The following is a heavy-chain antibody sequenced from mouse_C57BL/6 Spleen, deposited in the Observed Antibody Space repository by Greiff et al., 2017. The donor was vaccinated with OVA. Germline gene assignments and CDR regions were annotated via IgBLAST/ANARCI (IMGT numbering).Heavy chain of an antibody. CDR1: GFSLTSYG. CDR3: ARNYPYSNYAMDY. J-gene: IGHJ4*01. V-gene: IGHV2-2*01. D-gene: IGHD2-5*01. CDR2: IWSGGST. Sequence: QVHVKQSGPGLVQPSQSLSITCTVSGFSLTSYGVHWVRQSPGKGLEWLGVIWSGGSTDYNAAFISRLSISKDNSKSQVFFKMNSLQADDTAIYYCARNYPYSNYAMDYWGQGTSVTVSS.